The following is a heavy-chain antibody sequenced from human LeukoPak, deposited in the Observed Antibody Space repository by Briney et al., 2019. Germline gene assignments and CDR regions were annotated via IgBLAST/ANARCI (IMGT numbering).Heavy chain of an antibody. CDR1: GGSISSYY. J-gene: IGHJ4*02. CDR2: IYTSGST. D-gene: IGHD3-10*01. CDR3: ARSGGLYYYGSGSYHVFDY. V-gene: IGHV4-4*07. Sequence: SETLSLTCTVSGGSISSYYWSWIRQPAGKGLEWIGRIYTSGSTNYNPSLKSRVTVSVDTSKNQFSLKLSSVTAADTAVYYCARSGGLYYYGSGSYHVFDYWGQGTLVTVSS.